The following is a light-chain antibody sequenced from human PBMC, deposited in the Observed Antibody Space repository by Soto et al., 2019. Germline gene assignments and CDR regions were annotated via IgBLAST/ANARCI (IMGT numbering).Light chain of an antibody. CDR1: QSVSSNN. Sequence: PCPGPPSFSPGGKATPPRRASQSVSSNNLAWYQQKLGRAPRLLISGASRRATDIPDRFSGSGSGTDFTLTITSLEPEDFAVYYCQQYDNWPQTFGQGTKVDIK. CDR3: QQYDNWPQT. V-gene: IGKV3-20*01. CDR2: GAS. J-gene: IGKJ1*01.